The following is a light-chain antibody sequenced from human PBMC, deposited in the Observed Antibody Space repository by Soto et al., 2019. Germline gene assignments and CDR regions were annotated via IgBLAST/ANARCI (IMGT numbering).Light chain of an antibody. CDR2: DAS. J-gene: IGKJ1*01. Sequence: IQMTQGPSTLSSSFGDRVTITCRASQSISSWLAWYQQKPGKAPKLLIYDASSLESGVPSRFSGSGSGTEGTITISSLKNDDCATYYCQQYNSYSRTFGQGTKVDI. CDR3: QQYNSYSRT. CDR1: QSISSW. V-gene: IGKV1-5*01.